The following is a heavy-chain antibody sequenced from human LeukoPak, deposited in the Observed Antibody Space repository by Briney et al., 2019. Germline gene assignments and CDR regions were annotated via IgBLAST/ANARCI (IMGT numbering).Heavy chain of an antibody. CDR2: ISGSGSGT. V-gene: IGHV3-23*01. CDR1: GFTFSNYA. CDR3: AKDGGYSSDWG. Sequence: GGSLRLSCAASGFTFSNYAMSWVRQAPGKGLEWVSGISGSGSGTDYADSVKGRFTISRDNSKNTLYLQMGSLRAEDTAIYYCAKDGGYSSDWGWGQGTLVTVSS. D-gene: IGHD6-19*01. J-gene: IGHJ4*02.